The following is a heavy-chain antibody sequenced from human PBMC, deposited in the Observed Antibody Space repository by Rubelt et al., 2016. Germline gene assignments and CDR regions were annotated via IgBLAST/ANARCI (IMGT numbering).Heavy chain of an antibody. CDR3: ARGRLRGYCSGGSCYPFDY. J-gene: IGHJ4*02. CDR2: IYHSGST. V-gene: IGHV4-38-2*02. Sequence: QVQLQESGPGLVKPSETLSLTCSVSGYSISSGYYWGWIRQPPGKGLEWIGSIYHSGSTYYNPSLKGRVTISIDTSKNQFFLKLSSVTAADTAVYYCARGRLRGYCSGGSCYPFDYWGQGTLVTVSS. D-gene: IGHD2-15*01. CDR1: GYSISSGYY.